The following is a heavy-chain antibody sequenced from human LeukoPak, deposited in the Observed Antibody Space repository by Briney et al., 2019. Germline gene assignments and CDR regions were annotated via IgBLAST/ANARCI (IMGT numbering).Heavy chain of an antibody. D-gene: IGHD3-22*01. CDR2: IYPGESDT. V-gene: IGHV5-51*01. CDR3: ARSHYYDSSGYYRIDY. Sequence: GESLKISCKGSGYSFTSYWIGWVRQMPGNGLEWMGIIYPGESDTRYSPSFQGQVTISADKSISTAYLQWSSLKASDTAMYYCARSHYYDSSGYYRIDYWGQGTLVTVSS. CDR1: GYSFTSYW. J-gene: IGHJ4*02.